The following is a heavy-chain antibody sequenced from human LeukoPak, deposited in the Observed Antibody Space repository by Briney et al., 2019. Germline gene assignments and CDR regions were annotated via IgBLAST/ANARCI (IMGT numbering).Heavy chain of an antibody. J-gene: IGHJ4*02. Sequence: GSLRLHCAASGFTLSCYWMHWVRQAPGTGLVWVSRFNSDGCTTSYADSVKGRFTISRDNAKNTLYLHMNGLRAEDTAGYYCARGYDYEYLDYWGQGALVTVSS. CDR2: FNSDGCTT. V-gene: IGHV3-74*01. CDR3: ARGYDYEYLDY. CDR1: GFTLSCYW. D-gene: IGHD4-17*01.